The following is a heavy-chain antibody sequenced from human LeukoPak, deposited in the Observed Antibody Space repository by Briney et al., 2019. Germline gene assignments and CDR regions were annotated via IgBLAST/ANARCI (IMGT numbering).Heavy chain of an antibody. CDR3: ARDPRGSGSPAFDY. V-gene: IGHV4-38-2*02. Sequence: SETLSLTCTVSGYSISSGYYWGWIRQPPGKGLEWIGSIYHSGSTYYNPSLKSRVTISVDTSKNQFSLKLSSVTAADTAVYYCARDPRGSGSPAFDYWGQGTLVTISS. CDR2: IYHSGST. J-gene: IGHJ4*02. CDR1: GYSISSGYY. D-gene: IGHD3-10*01.